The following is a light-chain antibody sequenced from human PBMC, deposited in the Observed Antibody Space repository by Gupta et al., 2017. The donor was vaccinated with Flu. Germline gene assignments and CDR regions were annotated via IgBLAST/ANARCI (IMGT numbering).Light chain of an antibody. CDR3: QAWDSNTLVV. J-gene: IGLJ2*01. CDR1: KLGDKY. Sequence: PGTTASVTCSGEKLGDKYSSWYQQKPGQSPVLVIYEDRKRPSGIPDRFSGSNSGNTATLTISGTQAMDEADYYCQAWDSNTLVVFGGGTKLTVL. CDR2: EDR. V-gene: IGLV3-1*01.